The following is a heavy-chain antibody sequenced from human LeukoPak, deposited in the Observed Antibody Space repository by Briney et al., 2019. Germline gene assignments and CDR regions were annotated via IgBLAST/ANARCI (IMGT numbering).Heavy chain of an antibody. CDR1: GFSFNDCI. J-gene: IGHJ4*02. CDR3: AKRVINNPFDN. D-gene: IGHD2/OR15-2a*01. Sequence: GGSLRLSCAASGFSFNDCIMNWVRQAPGKGLEWVAVISNDGTTYYIDSVKGRFTISRDNSKNTLYLQMNGLRAEDTAVYFCAKRVINNPFDNWGQGTLVTVSS. CDR2: ISNDGTT. V-gene: IGHV3-23*01.